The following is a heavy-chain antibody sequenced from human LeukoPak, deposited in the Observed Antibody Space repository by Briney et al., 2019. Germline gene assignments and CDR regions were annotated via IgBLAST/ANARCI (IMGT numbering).Heavy chain of an antibody. V-gene: IGHV3-23*01. Sequence: GGSLRLSCAASGFTFSSYAMSWVRQAPGKGLEWVSAISGSGGSTYYADSVKGRFTISRDNSKNTLYLQMNSQRAEDTAVYYCANGFWSGLFDYWGQGTLVTVSS. CDR3: ANGFWSGLFDY. D-gene: IGHD3-3*01. CDR1: GFTFSSYA. J-gene: IGHJ4*02. CDR2: ISGSGGST.